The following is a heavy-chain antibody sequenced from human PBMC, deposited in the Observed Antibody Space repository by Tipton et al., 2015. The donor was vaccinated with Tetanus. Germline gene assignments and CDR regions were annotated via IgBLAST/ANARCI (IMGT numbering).Heavy chain of an antibody. Sequence: SLRLSCAASGFPFDKYGMAWVRQAPGQGLEWVAVLWFDGGDEYYADSVKGRFTISRDNSKNTVYLQMNSLRAEDTAVYYCARELDCSGGGCYSYGLDVWGQETTVTVSS. CDR3: ARELDCSGGGCYSYGLDV. CDR2: LWFDGGDE. D-gene: IGHD2-15*01. J-gene: IGHJ6*02. CDR1: GFPFDKYG. V-gene: IGHV3-33*01.